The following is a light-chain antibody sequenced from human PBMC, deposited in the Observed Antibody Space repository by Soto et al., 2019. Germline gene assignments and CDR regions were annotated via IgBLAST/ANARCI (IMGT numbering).Light chain of an antibody. CDR2: LAS. V-gene: IGKV3D-11*03. Sequence: EIVLTQSPATLSSIPDDRVTLSCRASQAVNTRLAWYQHKPGQAPRLLIYLASNRAAGVPARFSGSGSGTEFSLTISSLQPEDFATYYCQQYSAYPLTFGQGTRLEI. CDR1: QAVNTR. J-gene: IGKJ5*01. CDR3: QQYSAYPLT.